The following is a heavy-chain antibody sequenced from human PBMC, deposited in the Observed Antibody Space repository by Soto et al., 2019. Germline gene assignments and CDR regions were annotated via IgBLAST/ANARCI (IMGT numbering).Heavy chain of an antibody. D-gene: IGHD6-19*01. V-gene: IGHV1-69*13. J-gene: IGHJ4*02. CDR2: IIPIFGTA. CDR1: GGTFSSYA. Sequence: ASVKVSCKASGGTFSSYAISWVRQAPGQGLEWMGGIIPIFGTANYAQKFQGRVTITADESTSTAYMELSSLRSEDTAVYYCARAAPDREYSSGWYGSHFDYWGQGTLVTVSS. CDR3: ARAAPDREYSSGWYGSHFDY.